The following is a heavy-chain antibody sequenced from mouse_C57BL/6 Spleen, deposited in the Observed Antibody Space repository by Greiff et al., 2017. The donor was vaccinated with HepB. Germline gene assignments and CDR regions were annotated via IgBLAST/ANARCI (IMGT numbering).Heavy chain of an antibody. J-gene: IGHJ1*03. CDR1: GFTFSDYY. CDR2: INYDGSST. D-gene: IGHD1-1*01. Sequence: EVKLVESEGGLVQPGSSMKLSCTASGFTFSDYYMAWVRQVPEKGLEWVANINYDGSSTYYLDSLKSRFIISRDNAKNILYLQMSSLKSEDTATYYCARDPTTVVAEDWYFDVWGTGTTVTVSS. CDR3: ARDPTTVVAEDWYFDV. V-gene: IGHV5-16*01.